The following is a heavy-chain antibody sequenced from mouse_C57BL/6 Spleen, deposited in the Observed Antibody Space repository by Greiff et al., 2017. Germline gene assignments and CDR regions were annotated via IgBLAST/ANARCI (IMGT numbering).Heavy chain of an antibody. V-gene: IGHV1-81*01. D-gene: IGHD4-1*01. J-gene: IGHJ2*01. CDR3: ARLGPGYFDY. Sequence: QVKLQQSGAELARPGASVTLSCTASGYTFTRYGISWVKQRTGQGLAWIGEICPRSGNTYNYEKFKGKATLTADKSSRIEYVELRSLTYKDSAVYCCARLGPGYFDYWIQGTTLT. CDR1: GYTFTRYG. CDR2: ICPRSGNT.